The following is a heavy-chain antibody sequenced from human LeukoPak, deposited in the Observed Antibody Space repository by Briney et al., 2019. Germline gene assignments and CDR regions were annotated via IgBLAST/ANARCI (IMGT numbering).Heavy chain of an antibody. CDR1: GFTFSSYS. V-gene: IGHV3-21*01. Sequence: GGSLRLSCAAFGFTFSSYSMNWVRQAPGKGLEWVSSISSTSSYIYYAASVKGRFTISRDNAKNSLYLQMNSLRAEDTAVYYCARRDGGNTGDFDYWGQGTLVTVSS. J-gene: IGHJ4*02. CDR3: ARRDGGNTGDFDY. CDR2: ISSTSSYI. D-gene: IGHD4-23*01.